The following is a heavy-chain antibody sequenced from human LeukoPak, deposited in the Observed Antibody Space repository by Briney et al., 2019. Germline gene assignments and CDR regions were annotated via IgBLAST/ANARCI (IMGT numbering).Heavy chain of an antibody. J-gene: IGHJ6*02. CDR2: IYYSGST. CDR1: GGSISSGDYY. Sequence: SETLSLTCTVSGGSISSGDYYWSWIRQHPGKGLEWIGYIYYSGSTYYNPSLKSRVTISVDTSKNQFSLKLSSVTAADTAVYYCARSIPSYYGMDVWGQGTTVTVSS. D-gene: IGHD2/OR15-2a*01. V-gene: IGHV4-31*03. CDR3: ARSIPSYYGMDV.